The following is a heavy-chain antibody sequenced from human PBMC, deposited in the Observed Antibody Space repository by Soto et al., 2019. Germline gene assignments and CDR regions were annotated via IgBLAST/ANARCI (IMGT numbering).Heavy chain of an antibody. Sequence: QVQLVQSGAEVKKPGSSVKVSCKASGGTFSSYAISWVRQAPGQGLEWMGGIIPIFGKANYAQKFQGRVTITADESTTTAYMELSRLRSAVTAVYYCARVFSPAAGTGVFWFAPWGQGTLVTVSS. CDR1: GGTFSSYA. V-gene: IGHV1-69*01. J-gene: IGHJ5*02. CDR2: IIPIFGKA. D-gene: IGHD6-13*01. CDR3: ARVFSPAAGTGVFWFAP.